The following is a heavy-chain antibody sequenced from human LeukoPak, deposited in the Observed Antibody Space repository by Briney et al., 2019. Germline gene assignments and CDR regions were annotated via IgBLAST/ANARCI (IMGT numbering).Heavy chain of an antibody. Sequence: ASVKVSCKASGYTLTSYAMNWVRQAPGQGLEWMGWIYIYTVNPTYPQGFTGRFVFSLDTSVSTAYLQISRQKAEDTAVYYCARGGVQLWLRWFDPWGQGALVTVSS. D-gene: IGHD5-18*01. V-gene: IGHV7-4-1*02. CDR1: GYTLTSYA. CDR2: IYIYTVNP. CDR3: ARGGVQLWLRWFDP. J-gene: IGHJ5*02.